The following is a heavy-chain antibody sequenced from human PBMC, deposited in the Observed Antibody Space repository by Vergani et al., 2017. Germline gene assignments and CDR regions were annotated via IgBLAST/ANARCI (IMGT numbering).Heavy chain of an antibody. CDR2: IDEYGNRA. CDR3: VRTEYCTGIACNTRFDS. D-gene: IGHD2-8*02. Sequence: VQLVESGGGSVQSGGSLRLSCVASGCSFNTYWMHWVRQVPGKGLMWVARIDEYGNRATYGDFETGRFTISRDNAKNTVFLQMNNLRADDAGVYYCVRTEYCTGIACNTRFDSWGQGALVTVSS. V-gene: IGHV3-74*02. J-gene: IGHJ5*01. CDR1: GCSFNTYW.